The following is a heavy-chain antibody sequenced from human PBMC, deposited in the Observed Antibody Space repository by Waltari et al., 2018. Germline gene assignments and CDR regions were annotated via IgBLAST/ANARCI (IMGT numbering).Heavy chain of an antibody. J-gene: IGHJ4*02. CDR3: ATWRWGQSEVDY. Sequence: EAQLVDSGVKLVQPWGSLRLSCLASGLTCRTHWMSWVCQAPGRGLEWVATIKEDGSDKHYVDSVRVRVTISRDNANDSLYLQMNSLRAEDTAVYYCATWRWGQSEVDYWGQGTLVTVSS. D-gene: IGHD7-27*01. V-gene: IGHV3-7*01. CDR1: GLTCRTHW. CDR2: IKEDGSDK.